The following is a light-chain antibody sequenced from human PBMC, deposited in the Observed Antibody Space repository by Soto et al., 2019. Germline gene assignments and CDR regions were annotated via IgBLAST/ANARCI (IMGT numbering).Light chain of an antibody. Sequence: QSVMAQPPSASGTPGQRILISCSGSDSNIGTNYVCWFQQFPGTPPKLLIYRKNQRPSGVPDRFSGSKSGTSACLDITGLPSEEYADYYCAAWEDSLNCYVFGSGTKLTVL. CDR3: AAWEDSLNCYV. V-gene: IGLV1-47*01. J-gene: IGLJ1*01. CDR2: RKN. CDR1: DSNIGTNY.